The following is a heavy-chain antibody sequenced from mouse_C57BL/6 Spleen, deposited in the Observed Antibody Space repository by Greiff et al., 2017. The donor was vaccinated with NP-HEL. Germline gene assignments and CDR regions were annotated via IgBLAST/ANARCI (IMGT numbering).Heavy chain of an antibody. J-gene: IGHJ2*01. Sequence: QVQLKQSGAELVKPGASVKISCKASGYAFSSYWMNWVKQRPGKGLEWIGQIYPGDGDTNYNGKFKGKATLTADKSSSTAYMQLSSLTSEDSAVYVCARSTTVGEEYYFGYWGQGTTLTVAS. V-gene: IGHV1-80*01. CDR2: IYPGDGDT. D-gene: IGHD1-1*01. CDR3: ARSTTVGEEYYFGY. CDR1: GYAFSSYW.